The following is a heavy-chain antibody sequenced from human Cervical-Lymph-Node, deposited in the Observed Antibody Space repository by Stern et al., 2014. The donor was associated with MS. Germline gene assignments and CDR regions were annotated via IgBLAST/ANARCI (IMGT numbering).Heavy chain of an antibody. CDR1: GFSLTSVGVG. D-gene: IGHD2-15*01. CDR2: LYWDDDK. CDR3: ARSVGAFGMDV. V-gene: IGHV2-5*02. J-gene: IGHJ6*02. Sequence: QVTLKESGPTLVKPTQTLTLTCTFSGFSLTSVGVGVGWVRQPPGKALEWLGLLYWDDDKRYRPSLKSRLNITKDTSKNQVLLSITNLDPVDTGTYYCARSVGAFGMDVWGQGTTVTVSS.